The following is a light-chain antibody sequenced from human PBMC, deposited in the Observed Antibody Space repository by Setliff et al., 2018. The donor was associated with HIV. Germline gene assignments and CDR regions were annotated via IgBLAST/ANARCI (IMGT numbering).Light chain of an antibody. J-gene: IGLJ1*01. CDR2: DVA. CDR1: SSDVGGYDY. CDR3: CSYAASQTSDG. Sequence: QSALTQPRSVSGSPGQSVTISCTGTSSDVGGYDYVSWFQQPPGKAPLLIIYDVAKRPSGVPDRFSGSRSGNTASLTISGLQADDEASYYCCSYAASQTSDGFGTGTKVTVL. V-gene: IGLV2-11*01.